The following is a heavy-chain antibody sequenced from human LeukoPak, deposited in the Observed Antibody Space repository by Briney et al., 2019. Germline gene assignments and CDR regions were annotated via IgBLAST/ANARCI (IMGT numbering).Heavy chain of an antibody. CDR3: ARDSLWFGELFDTYFDY. CDR1: GYTXTGYY. Sequence: ASVKVSCKASGYTXTGYYMHWVRQAPGQGLEWMGWINPNSGGTNYAQKFQGRVTMTRDTSISTSYMELSRLRSDDTAVYYCARDSLWFGELFDTYFDYWGQGTLVTVSS. CDR2: INPNSGGT. J-gene: IGHJ4*02. V-gene: IGHV1-2*02. D-gene: IGHD3-10*01.